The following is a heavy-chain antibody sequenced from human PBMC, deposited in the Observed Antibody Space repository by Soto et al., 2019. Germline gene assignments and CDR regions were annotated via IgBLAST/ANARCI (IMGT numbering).Heavy chain of an antibody. CDR3: ATVIGYCSGGSCSYYFDY. V-gene: IGHV1-24*01. D-gene: IGHD2-15*01. CDR1: GYTLTELS. J-gene: IGHJ4*02. CDR2: FDLEDGET. Sequence: ASVKVSCKVSGYTLTELSMHWVRQAPGKGLEWMGGFDLEDGETIYAQKFQGRVTVTEDTSTDTAYMELSSLRSEDTAVYYCATVIGYCSGGSCSYYFDYWGQGTLVTVSS.